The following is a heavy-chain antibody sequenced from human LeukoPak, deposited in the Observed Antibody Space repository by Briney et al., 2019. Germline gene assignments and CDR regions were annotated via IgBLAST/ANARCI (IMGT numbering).Heavy chain of an antibody. V-gene: IGHV4-59*12. CDR1: GGSISPFY. CDR2: IYYTGGT. D-gene: IGHD3-22*01. Sequence: SETLSLTCTVSGGSISPFYWNWLRQPPGKGLEWIGYIYYTGGTSYSPSLNSRATISVDTSKNQISLKLNSVTAADTAVYYCARGRILLVNTVAFNIWGQGTMSPSLQ. J-gene: IGHJ3*02. CDR3: ARGRILLVNTVAFNI.